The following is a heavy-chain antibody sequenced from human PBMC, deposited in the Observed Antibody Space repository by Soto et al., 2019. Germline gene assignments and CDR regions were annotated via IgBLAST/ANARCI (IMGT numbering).Heavy chain of an antibody. CDR2: IYYSGST. CDR3: ATLTWIQLGMGYYGMDV. D-gene: IGHD5-18*01. Sequence: SETLSLTCTVSGGSISSSSYYWGWIRQPPGKGLEWIGSIYYSGSTYYNPSLKSRVTISVDTSKNQFSLKLSSVTAADTAVYYCATLTWIQLGMGYYGMDVWGQGTTVTVSS. V-gene: IGHV4-39*01. CDR1: GGSISSSSYY. J-gene: IGHJ6*02.